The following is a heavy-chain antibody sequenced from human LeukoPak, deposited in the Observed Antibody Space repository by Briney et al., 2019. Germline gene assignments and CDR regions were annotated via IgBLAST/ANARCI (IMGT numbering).Heavy chain of an antibody. CDR1: GYTFTSYG. V-gene: IGHV1-18*01. CDR2: ISAYNGNT. J-gene: IGHJ5*02. CDR3: ARDKDDYGDYTEWFDP. D-gene: IGHD4-17*01. Sequence: ASVKVSCKASGYTFTSYGISWVRQAPGQGLEWMGWISAYNGNTNYAQKLQGRVTMTTDTSTSTAYMELRSLRSDDTAVYYCARDKDDYGDYTEWFDPWGQGTLVTVSS.